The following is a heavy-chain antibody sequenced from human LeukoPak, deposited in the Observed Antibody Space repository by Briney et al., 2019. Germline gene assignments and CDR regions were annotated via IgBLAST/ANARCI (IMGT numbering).Heavy chain of an antibody. Sequence: AASVKVSCKASGYTFTGYYMHWVRQAPGQGLEWMGWINPNSGGTNYAQKFQGRVTMTRDTSISTAYMELSRLRSDDTAVYYCARAVYSSGWCGDFDYWGQGTLVTVSS. J-gene: IGHJ4*02. V-gene: IGHV1-2*02. D-gene: IGHD6-19*01. CDR3: ARAVYSSGWCGDFDY. CDR1: GYTFTGYY. CDR2: INPNSGGT.